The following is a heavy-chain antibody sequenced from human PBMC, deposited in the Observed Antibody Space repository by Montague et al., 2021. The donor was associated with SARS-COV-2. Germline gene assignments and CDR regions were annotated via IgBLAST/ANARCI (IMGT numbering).Heavy chain of an antibody. CDR3: AHLIRYYDIFTGIPFDY. V-gene: IGHV2-5*01. CDR2: IYSNDEK. CDR1: GFSLSTPNVG. D-gene: IGHD3-9*01. Sequence: PALGKPTQTLTLTCTFSGFSLSTPNVGVGWIRQPPGKALEWVAVIYSNDEKRYSPSLRNRLTITKDTAKNQVVLSLTYVDPVDTATYYCAHLIRYYDIFTGIPFDYWGQGSQVTVPS. J-gene: IGHJ4*02.